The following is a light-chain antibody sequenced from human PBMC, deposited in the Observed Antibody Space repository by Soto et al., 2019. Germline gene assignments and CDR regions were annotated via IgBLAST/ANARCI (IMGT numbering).Light chain of an antibody. J-gene: IGKJ1*01. CDR1: QSISTF. V-gene: IGKV3-11*01. Sequence: EVVLTQSPATLSLSPGEKATLSCRASQSISTFLAWYQQKPGLAPRLLIYDASNRATGIPDRFSGSGSGPDFTLTISSLEPEDFSVYYCQQCANCPPKWSFGQGTKVESK. CDR2: DAS. CDR3: QQCANCPPKWS.